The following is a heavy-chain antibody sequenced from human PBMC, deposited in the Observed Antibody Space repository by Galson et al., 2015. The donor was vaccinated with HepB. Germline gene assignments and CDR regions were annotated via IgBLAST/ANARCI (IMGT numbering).Heavy chain of an antibody. V-gene: IGHV1-3*01. CDR2: INAGNGHT. CDR1: GFTFTSYA. CDR3: ARVTVTSGLSNFDS. J-gene: IGHJ4*02. Sequence: SVKVSCKASGFTFTSYALHWVRQAPGQRLEWMGWINAGNGHTRYSQKFQGRVTITRDTSASTDYMELTSLRSEDTAVYYCARVTVTSGLSNFDSWGQGTLVIVSS. D-gene: IGHD6-19*01.